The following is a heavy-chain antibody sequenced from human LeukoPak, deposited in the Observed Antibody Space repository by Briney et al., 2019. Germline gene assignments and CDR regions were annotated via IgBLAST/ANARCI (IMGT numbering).Heavy chain of an antibody. V-gene: IGHV3-23*01. J-gene: IGHJ6*03. CDR2: ISGSGGST. CDR3: AKGATAYYYYYYMDV. CDR1: GFTFSSYG. Sequence: GGSLRLSCAASGFTFSSYGMSWVRQAPGKGLEWVSAISGSGGSTYYADSVKGRFTISRDNSKNTLYLQMNSLRAEDTAVYYCAKGATAYYYYYYMDVWGKGTTVTVSS. D-gene: IGHD4/OR15-4a*01.